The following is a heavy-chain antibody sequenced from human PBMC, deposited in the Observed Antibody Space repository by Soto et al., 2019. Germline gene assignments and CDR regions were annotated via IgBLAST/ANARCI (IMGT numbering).Heavy chain of an antibody. CDR3: AGVGYWSNSECEPVGR. CDR1: GASISSGGYY. Sequence: QVQLQESGPGLVKLSQTLSLTCTVSGASISSGGYYWSWIRQHPGKGLERIGYMYYRWTTYYNPSGKNRDTMSVVTSKNPFSRKQSSVTAAETAMYYRAGVGYWSNSECEPVGRWGQGILATVCS. CDR2: MYYRWTT. J-gene: IGHJ5*02. D-gene: IGHD2-8*01. V-gene: IGHV4-31*03.